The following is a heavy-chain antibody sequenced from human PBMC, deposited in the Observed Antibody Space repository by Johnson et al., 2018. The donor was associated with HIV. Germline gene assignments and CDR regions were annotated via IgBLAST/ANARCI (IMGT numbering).Heavy chain of an antibody. D-gene: IGHD1-26*01. CDR3: AKERGYSGSSRDAFDI. CDR1: GFSFSNYW. J-gene: IGHJ3*02. V-gene: IGHV3-74*01. CDR2: ISPDESKT. Sequence: VQLVESGGDLVKPGGSLRLSCVASGFSFSNYWMHWVRQAPGKGPVWVSRISPDESKTDYADSVKGRFTISRDNAKNSLYLQMNSLRAEDTALYYCAKERGYSGSSRDAFDIWGQGTMVTVSS.